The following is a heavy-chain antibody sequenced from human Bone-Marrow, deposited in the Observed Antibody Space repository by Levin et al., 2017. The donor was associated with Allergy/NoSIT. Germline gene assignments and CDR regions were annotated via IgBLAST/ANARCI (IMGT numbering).Heavy chain of an antibody. CDR2: ITSIGDNI. CDR3: ARENWGPFDY. D-gene: IGHD7-27*01. J-gene: IGHJ4*02. V-gene: IGHV3-48*02. CDR1: GFSFSVYH. Sequence: PGESLKISCAVSGFSFSVYHMNWVRQAPGKGLQWVSYITSIGDNIYYADSVRGRFTISRDNAKNSLFLQMNSLRDEDTAVYYCARENWGPFDYWGQGTLVTVSS.